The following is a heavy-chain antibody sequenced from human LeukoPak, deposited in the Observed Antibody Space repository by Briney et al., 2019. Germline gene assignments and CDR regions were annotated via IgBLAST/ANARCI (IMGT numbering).Heavy chain of an antibody. V-gene: IGHV3-21*01. CDR3: ARDPRSYYYDSSGYYA. Sequence: GGSLRLSCAASGFTFSSYSMNWVRQAPGKGPEWVSSISSSSSYIYYADSVKGRFTISRDNAKNSLYLQMNSLRAEDTAVYYCARDPRSYYYDSSGYYAWGQGTLVTVSS. CDR2: ISSSSSYI. CDR1: GFTFSSYS. J-gene: IGHJ5*02. D-gene: IGHD3-22*01.